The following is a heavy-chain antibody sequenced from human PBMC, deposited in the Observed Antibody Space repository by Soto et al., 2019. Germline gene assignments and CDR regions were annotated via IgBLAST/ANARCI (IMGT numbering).Heavy chain of an antibody. D-gene: IGHD3-3*01. Sequence: WFRQTPGKGLEWVGRSKHKTDRGETIQYAPSVKGRFIISRDDSKDILYLEMHSLKTDDTGVYYCSTAGQWYFWTASYSEHWGQGT. CDR2: SKHKTDRGETI. CDR3: STAGQWYFWTASYSEH. J-gene: IGHJ4*02. V-gene: IGHV3-15*01.